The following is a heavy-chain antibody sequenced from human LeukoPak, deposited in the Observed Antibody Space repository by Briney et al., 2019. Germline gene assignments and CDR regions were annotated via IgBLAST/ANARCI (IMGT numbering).Heavy chain of an antibody. CDR3: ARAPLGATQAFDI. Sequence: SVKVSCKASGGTFSSYAISWVRQAPGQGLEWMGGIIPIFGTANYAQKFQGRVTITADESTSTAYMELSSLRSEDTAVYYCARAPLGATQAFDIWGQGTLVTVSS. CDR1: GGTFSSYA. J-gene: IGHJ3*02. D-gene: IGHD1-26*01. CDR2: IIPIFGTA. V-gene: IGHV1-69*01.